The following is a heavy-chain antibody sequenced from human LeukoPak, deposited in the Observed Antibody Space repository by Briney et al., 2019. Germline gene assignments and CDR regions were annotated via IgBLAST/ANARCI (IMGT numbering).Heavy chain of an antibody. V-gene: IGHV3-7*01. Sequence: GGSLRLSCAASGFTFSSYWMSWVRQAPGKGLEWVANIKQDGSEKYYVDSVKGRFTISRDNAKNSLYLQMNSLGAEDTAVYYCARVELWRDYYYYMDVWGKGTTVTVSS. CDR1: GFTFSSYW. CDR2: IKQDGSEK. D-gene: IGHD5-18*01. J-gene: IGHJ6*03. CDR3: ARVELWRDYYYYMDV.